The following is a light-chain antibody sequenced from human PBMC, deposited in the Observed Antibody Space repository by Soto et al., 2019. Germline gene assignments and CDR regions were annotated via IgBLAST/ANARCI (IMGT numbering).Light chain of an antibody. V-gene: IGLV2-14*01. Sequence: QSALTQPASVSGSPGQSITISCTGTSSDVGGYNLVSWYQQRPGEAPKLIISEVRNRPSGTSYRFTGSKSGNTASLTISGLQAEDEADYYCSSYTTSSTLVFGGGTKVTVL. CDR2: EVR. CDR1: SSDVGGYNL. CDR3: SSYTTSSTLV. J-gene: IGLJ3*02.